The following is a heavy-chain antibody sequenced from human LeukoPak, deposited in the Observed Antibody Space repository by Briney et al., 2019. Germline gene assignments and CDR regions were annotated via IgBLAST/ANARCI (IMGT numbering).Heavy chain of an antibody. J-gene: IGHJ3*02. D-gene: IGHD4-11*01. CDR2: INPNSGGT. CDR1: GYTFTGYY. Sequence: ASVKVSCKASGYTFTGYYMHWVRQAPGQGLEWMGWINPNSGGTNYAQKFQGRVTMTRDTSISTAYMELSRLRSDDTAVYYCARDRDYSSTDAFDIWGQGTMVTVSS. CDR3: ARDRDYSSTDAFDI. V-gene: IGHV1-2*02.